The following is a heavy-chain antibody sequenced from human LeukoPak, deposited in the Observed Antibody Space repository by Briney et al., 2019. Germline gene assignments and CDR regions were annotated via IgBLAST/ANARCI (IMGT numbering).Heavy chain of an antibody. Sequence: ASVKVSCKASGYTSTSYAMHWVRQAPGQRLEWMGWINAGNGNTKYSQKFQGRVTITRDTSASTAYMELSSLRSEDTAVYYCARSHIARSSWSDFDYWGQGTLVTVSS. CDR2: INAGNGNT. V-gene: IGHV1-3*01. J-gene: IGHJ4*02. CDR1: GYTSTSYA. D-gene: IGHD6-13*01. CDR3: ARSHIARSSWSDFDY.